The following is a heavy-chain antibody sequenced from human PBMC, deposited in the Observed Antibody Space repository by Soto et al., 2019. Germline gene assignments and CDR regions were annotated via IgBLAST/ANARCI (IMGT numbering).Heavy chain of an antibody. V-gene: IGHV1-69*12. CDR3: ASRLQPKVTSYWYFDL. J-gene: IGHJ2*01. Sequence: QVQLVQSGAEVKKPGSSVKVSCKASGGTFSSYAISWVRQAPGQGLEWMGGIIPIFGTANYAEKFQGRVTITADESTSTAYMERSSLRSEDAAVYYCASRLQPKVTSYWYFDLWGRGTLVTVSS. CDR1: GGTFSSYA. CDR2: IIPIFGTA. D-gene: IGHD6-25*01.